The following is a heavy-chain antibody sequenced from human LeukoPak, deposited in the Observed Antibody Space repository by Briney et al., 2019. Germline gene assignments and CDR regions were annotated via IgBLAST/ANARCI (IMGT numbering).Heavy chain of an antibody. J-gene: IGHJ4*02. CDR2: INPSGGST. Sequence: ASVKVSCKASGYTFISYYMHWVRQAPGQGLEWMGIINPSGGSTSYAQKFQGRVTMTRDTSTSTVYMVLNSLRAEDTAVYYCASVDTAMPWGDYWGQGTLVTVSS. CDR3: ASVDTAMPWGDY. V-gene: IGHV1-46*01. CDR1: GYTFISYY. D-gene: IGHD5-18*01.